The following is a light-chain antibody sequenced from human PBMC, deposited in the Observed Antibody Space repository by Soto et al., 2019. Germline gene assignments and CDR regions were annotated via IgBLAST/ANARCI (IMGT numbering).Light chain of an antibody. CDR2: DAS. J-gene: IGKJ5*01. V-gene: IGKV1-33*01. CDR1: QDISNY. Sequence: DIQMTQSPSSLSASVGDRVTITCQASQDISNYLNWYQQTPGKAPKLLIYDASNLETGVPSRFSGSGSGTDFTFTISSLQPEDIATYYCQQYDNLPITFGQGTRREIK. CDR3: QQYDNLPIT.